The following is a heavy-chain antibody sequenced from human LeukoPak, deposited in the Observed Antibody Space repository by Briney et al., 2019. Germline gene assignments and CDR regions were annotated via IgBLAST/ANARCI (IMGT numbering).Heavy chain of an antibody. CDR2: MYSGGST. Sequence: GGSLRLSCAASGFTVSSNYMSWVRQSPGRGLEWVSIMYSGGSTYYADAVKGRFTITRDNSKNTLYLQMNSLRAEDTAIYYCARAPPGYCSGGSCSRPLDYWGQGTLVTVSS. V-gene: IGHV3-66*01. J-gene: IGHJ4*02. D-gene: IGHD2-15*01. CDR1: GFTVSSNY. CDR3: ARAPPGYCSGGSCSRPLDY.